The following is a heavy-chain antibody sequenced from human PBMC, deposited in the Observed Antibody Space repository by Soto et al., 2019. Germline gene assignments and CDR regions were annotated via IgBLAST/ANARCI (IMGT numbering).Heavy chain of an antibody. V-gene: IGHV4-39*01. J-gene: IGHJ5*02. CDR2: IYYSGST. D-gene: IGHD6-13*01. CDR3: ARSGTAAAGRQCFDP. Sequence: PSETLSLTCTVSGGSISSSSYYWGWIRQPPGKGLEWIGSIYYSGSTYYNPSLKSRVTISVDTSKNQFSLKLSSVTAADTAVYYCARSGTAAAGRQCFDPWGQGTLVTVAS. CDR1: GGSISSSSYY.